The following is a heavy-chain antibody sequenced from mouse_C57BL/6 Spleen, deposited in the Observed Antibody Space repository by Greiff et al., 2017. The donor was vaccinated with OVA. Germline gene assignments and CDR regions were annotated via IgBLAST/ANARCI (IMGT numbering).Heavy chain of an antibody. J-gene: IGHJ3*01. Sequence: QVLLKESGPGLVAPSQSLSITCTVSGFSLTGYGVDWVRQPPGKGLEWLGDIRGGGSTNYNSAPMSGLSISKDNSKSQVFLKMNSLQADDTTMYCGAKHEGATYAYWGQGTLVTVSA. CDR2: IRGGGST. CDR3: AKHEGATYAY. V-gene: IGHV2-9*01. CDR1: GFSLTGYG. D-gene: IGHD6-1*01.